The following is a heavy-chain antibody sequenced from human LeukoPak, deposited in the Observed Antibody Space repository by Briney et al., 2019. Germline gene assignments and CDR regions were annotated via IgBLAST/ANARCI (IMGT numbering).Heavy chain of an antibody. Sequence: PSQTLSLTCTVSGGSISSGGYYWSWIRQHPGKGLEWIGYTYYSGSTYYNPSLKSRVTISVDTSKNPFSLKLSSVTAADTAVYYCARDRVLLCHGRYYYYGMDVWGQGTTVTVSS. V-gene: IGHV4-31*03. D-gene: IGHD3-10*01. CDR1: GGSISSGGYY. CDR3: ARDRVLLCHGRYYYYGMDV. J-gene: IGHJ6*02. CDR2: TYYSGST.